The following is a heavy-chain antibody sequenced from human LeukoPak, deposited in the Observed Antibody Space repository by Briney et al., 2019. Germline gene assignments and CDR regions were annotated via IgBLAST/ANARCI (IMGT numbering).Heavy chain of an antibody. CDR1: GDSITKNY. Sequence: SETLSLTCTVSGDSITKNYWNWIRQPPGKGLEWIGYIYYSGSTNYNPSLKSRVTISVDTSKNQFSLKLSSVTAADTAVYYCARAFGRAFDIWGQGTMVTVSS. CDR2: IYYSGST. CDR3: ARAFGRAFDI. V-gene: IGHV4-59*01. J-gene: IGHJ3*02. D-gene: IGHD3-16*01.